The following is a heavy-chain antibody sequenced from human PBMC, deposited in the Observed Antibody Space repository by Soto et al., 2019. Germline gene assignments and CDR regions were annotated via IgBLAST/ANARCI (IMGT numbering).Heavy chain of an antibody. J-gene: IGHJ6*03. V-gene: IGHV1-24*01. CDR2: FDPEDGET. Sequence: QVPLVQSGAEVKKPGASVKVSCKVSGYTLIELSMHWVRQAPGKGLEWMGGFDPEDGETIYGQKFQGRVTMTEDTSTDTAYMELSSLRSEDTPVYYCTTVNLSGAMDVWGKGITVTVSS. D-gene: IGHD3-10*01. CDR3: TTVNLSGAMDV. CDR1: GYTLIELS.